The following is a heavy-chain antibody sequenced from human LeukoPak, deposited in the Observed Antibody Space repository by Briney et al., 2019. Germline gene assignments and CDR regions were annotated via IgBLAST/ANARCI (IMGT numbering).Heavy chain of an antibody. CDR3: AREPHYYGSGPFDY. Sequence: GGSLRLSCAASGFTFSSYGMRWVRQAPGKGLEWVAVIWYDGSNKYYADSVKGRFTISRDNSKNTLYLQMNSLRAEDTAVYYCAREPHYYGSGPFDYWGQGTLVTVSS. V-gene: IGHV3-33*01. CDR1: GFTFSSYG. J-gene: IGHJ4*02. CDR2: IWYDGSNK. D-gene: IGHD3-10*01.